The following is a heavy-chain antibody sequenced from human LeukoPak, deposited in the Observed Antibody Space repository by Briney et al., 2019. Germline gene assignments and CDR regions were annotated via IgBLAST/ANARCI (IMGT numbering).Heavy chain of an antibody. Sequence: ASVKVSCKASGYTFTGYYMHWVRQAPGQRLEWMGWINPNSGGTNYAQKFQGWVTMTRDTSISTAYMELSRLRSDDTAVYYCARMYCSRGSCYPLFYYNAMDVWGQGTTVTVSS. CDR2: INPNSGGT. CDR1: GYTFTGYY. J-gene: IGHJ6*02. D-gene: IGHD2-15*01. V-gene: IGHV1-2*04. CDR3: ARMYCSRGSCYPLFYYNAMDV.